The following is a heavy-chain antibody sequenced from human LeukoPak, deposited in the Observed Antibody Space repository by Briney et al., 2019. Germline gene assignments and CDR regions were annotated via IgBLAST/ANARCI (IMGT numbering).Heavy chain of an antibody. V-gene: IGHV4-59*01. D-gene: IGHD5-24*01. J-gene: IGHJ3*02. CDR3: ARDRDGFNGGAFDI. Sequence: SETLPLTCTVSGGSISSYYWSWIRQPPGKRLEWIGYIYYSGSTNYNPSLKSRVTISVDTSKNQFSLHLNSVTAADTAVYYCARDRDGFNGGAFDIWGQGTKVTVSS. CDR2: IYYSGST. CDR1: GGSISSYY.